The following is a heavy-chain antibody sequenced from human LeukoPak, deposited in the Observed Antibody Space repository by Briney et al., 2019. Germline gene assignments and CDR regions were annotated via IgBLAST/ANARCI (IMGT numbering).Heavy chain of an antibody. CDR2: IYNSGNT. J-gene: IGHJ4*02. CDR3: ARHAESGYDRFDH. D-gene: IGHD5-12*01. V-gene: IGHV4-61*01. Sequence: SETLSLTCTVSGGSIRSGNYYWNWIRQPPGKGLEWIGYIYNSGNTSYKSPLRSRVAMSGDTSKNQFSLNLNSVTAADTAVYYCARHAESGYDRFDHWGQGTLVTVSS. CDR1: GGSIRSGNYY.